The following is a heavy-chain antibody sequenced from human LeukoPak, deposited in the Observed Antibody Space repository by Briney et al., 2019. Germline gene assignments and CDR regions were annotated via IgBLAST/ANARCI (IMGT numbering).Heavy chain of an antibody. CDR2: IRSKPYGGAT. Sequence: GGSLRLSCTTSGFTFGDYAMSWVRQAPGKGLEWVGFIRSKPYGGATEYAPSVKGRFTISRDDSKNIAYLQMNSLKTEDTAVYYCTRDIDADYVDYWGQGDLVTVSS. CDR3: TRDIDADYVDY. J-gene: IGHJ4*02. V-gene: IGHV3-49*04. CDR1: GFTFGDYA. D-gene: IGHD2-15*01.